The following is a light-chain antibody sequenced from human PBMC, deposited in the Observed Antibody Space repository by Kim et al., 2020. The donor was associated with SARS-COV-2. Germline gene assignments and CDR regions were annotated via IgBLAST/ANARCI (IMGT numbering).Light chain of an antibody. V-gene: IGKV1-5*03. CDR2: TAS. CDR3: QQYNSYCT. CDR1: QSISSW. Sequence: SASVGDRVTITCRASQSISSWLAWYQQKPGKAPKLLIYTASTLESGVPSRFSGSGSGTEFTLPISSLQPDDFATYYCQQYNSYCTFGQGTKVDIK. J-gene: IGKJ1*01.